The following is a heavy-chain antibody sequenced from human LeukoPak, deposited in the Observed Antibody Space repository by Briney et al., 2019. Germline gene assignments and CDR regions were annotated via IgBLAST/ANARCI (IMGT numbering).Heavy chain of an antibody. CDR2: INPSGGST. V-gene: IGHV1-46*01. J-gene: IGHJ5*02. Sequence: ASVKVSCKASGYTFTSYYMHWVRQAPGQGLEWMGIINPSGGSTSYAQKFQGRVTMTRDTSTSTVYMELSSLRSEDTAVYYCARVPGYCSSTSCYKGWFDPWGQGTLVTVSS. CDR1: GYTFTSYY. D-gene: IGHD2-2*02. CDR3: ARVPGYCSSTSCYKGWFDP.